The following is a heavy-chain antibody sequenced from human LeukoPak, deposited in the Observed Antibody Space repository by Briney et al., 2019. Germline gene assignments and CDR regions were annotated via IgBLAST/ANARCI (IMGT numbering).Heavy chain of an antibody. J-gene: IGHJ5*02. CDR2: TYYRSKWYN. Sequence: SQTLSLTCAISGDSLSNNSAAWNWLRQPPSRGLEWLGRTYYRSKWYNDYAVSVKSRITISPDTSKNHFSLQLNSVTPEDPAVYYCARSPLLVWRFDPWGQGTLVTVSS. V-gene: IGHV6-1*01. CDR1: GDSLSNNSAA. CDR3: ARSPLLVWRFDP. D-gene: IGHD2-15*01.